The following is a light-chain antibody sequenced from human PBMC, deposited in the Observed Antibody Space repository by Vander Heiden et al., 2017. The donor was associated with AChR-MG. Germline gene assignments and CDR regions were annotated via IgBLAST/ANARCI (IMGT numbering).Light chain of an antibody. J-gene: IGKJ3*01. V-gene: IGKV3-15*01. CDR2: GAS. CDR1: QSVSSN. CDR3: HQYKNWPPET. Sequence: EIVMTQSPATLSVSPGESATLSCRASQSVSSNLAWYQQKPGQAPRLLIYGASTRATGIPARFSGSGSGTEFTLIISSLQSEDCAVYYCHQYKNWPPETFGHGTKVDIK.